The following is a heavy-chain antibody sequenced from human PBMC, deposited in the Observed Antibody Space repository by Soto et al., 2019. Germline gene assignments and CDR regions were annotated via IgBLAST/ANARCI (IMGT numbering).Heavy chain of an antibody. V-gene: IGHV3-48*01. D-gene: IGHD2-2*01. CDR2: ITSTSSAI. J-gene: IGHJ6*03. Sequence: GGSLRLSCAASGFTFGGYYMTWVRQAPGKGLEWVSTITSTSSAIYYADSVKGRFTISRDNAKNSLYLQMNSLRAEDTAVYYCARVRYCSTTSCPNHAYYYMDVWGRGTTVTVSS. CDR3: ARVRYCSTTSCPNHAYYYMDV. CDR1: GFTFGGYY.